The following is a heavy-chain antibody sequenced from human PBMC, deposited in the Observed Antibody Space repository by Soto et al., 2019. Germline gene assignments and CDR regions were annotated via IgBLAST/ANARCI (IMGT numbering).Heavy chain of an antibody. D-gene: IGHD5-12*01. J-gene: IGHJ4*02. CDR3: AHTTRGYDYFDY. CDR1: GFSLSTSIWG. CDR2: IYGDDDK. Sequence: QITLKESGPTLVNPTQTLTLTCTFSGFSLSTSIWGVAWIRQPPEKALEWVAVIYGDDDKRYSPSLRSRVTIIKYTSKNQVVLTITNMGPVDTATYFCAHTTRGYDYFDYWGQGTLVTVSS. V-gene: IGHV2-5*02.